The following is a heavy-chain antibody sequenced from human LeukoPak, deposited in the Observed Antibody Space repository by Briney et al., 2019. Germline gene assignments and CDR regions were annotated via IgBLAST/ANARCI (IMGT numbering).Heavy chain of an antibody. Sequence: GASVKVSCKASGYTFTGYYMHWVRQAPGQGLEWMGWINPNSGGTNYAQKFQGRVTMTRDTSISTAYMELSRLRSDDTAVYYCARVGYDILTGRAEYFQHWGQGTLVTVSS. CDR1: GYTFTGYY. V-gene: IGHV1-2*02. J-gene: IGHJ1*01. CDR3: ARVGYDILTGRAEYFQH. D-gene: IGHD3-9*01. CDR2: INPNSGGT.